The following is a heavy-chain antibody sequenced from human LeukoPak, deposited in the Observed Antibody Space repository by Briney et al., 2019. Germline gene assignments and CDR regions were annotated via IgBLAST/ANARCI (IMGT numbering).Heavy chain of an antibody. CDR2: ISSSSSYI. V-gene: IGHV3-21*04. Sequence: GGSLRLSCAASGFTFDDYAMNWVRQAPGKGLEWVSSISSSSSYIYYADSVKGRFTISRDNSKNTLYLQMNSLRAEDTAVYYCAKSYDSSGYYFYYFDYWGQGTLVTVSS. D-gene: IGHD3-22*01. CDR3: AKSYDSSGYYFYYFDY. J-gene: IGHJ4*02. CDR1: GFTFDDYA.